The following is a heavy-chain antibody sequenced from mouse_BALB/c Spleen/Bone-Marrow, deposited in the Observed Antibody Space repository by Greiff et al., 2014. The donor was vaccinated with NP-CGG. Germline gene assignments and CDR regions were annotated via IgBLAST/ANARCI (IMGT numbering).Heavy chain of an antibody. J-gene: IGHJ3*01. D-gene: IGHD4-1*01. CDR1: GFNIKDTY. CDR3: VRWELGRAWFAY. CDR2: IDPANGNT. Sequence: EVNLVESGAELVKPGASVKLSCTASGFNIKDTYMHWVKQRPEQGLEWIGRIDPANGNTKYDPKFQGKATITADTSSNTAYLQLGSLTSEDTAVYYCVRWELGRAWFAYWGQGTLVTVSA. V-gene: IGHV14-3*02.